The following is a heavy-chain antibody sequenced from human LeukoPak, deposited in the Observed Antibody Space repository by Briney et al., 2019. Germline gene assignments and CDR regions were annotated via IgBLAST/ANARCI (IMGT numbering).Heavy chain of an antibody. CDR1: GGSISSGGYY. V-gene: IGHV4-31*03. J-gene: IGHJ5*02. CDR2: IYYSGST. Sequence: SETLSLTCTVSGGSISSGGYYWSWIRQHPGKGLEWIGYIYYSGSTYYNPSLKSRVTMSLDTSKNQFSLKLSSVSAADTAVYYCARFAHYDILTGYYNGGDWFDPWGQGTLVTVSS. CDR3: ARFAHYDILTGYYNGGDWFDP. D-gene: IGHD3-9*01.